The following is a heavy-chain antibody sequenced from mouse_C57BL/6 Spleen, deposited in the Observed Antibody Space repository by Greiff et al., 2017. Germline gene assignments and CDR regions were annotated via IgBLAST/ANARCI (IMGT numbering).Heavy chain of an antibody. Sequence: QVQLQQPGAELVKPGASVKLSCKASGYTFTSYWMQWVKQRPGQGLEWIGEIDPSDSYTNYNQKFKGKATLTVDTSSSTAYMQLSSLTSEDSAVYYCARKNDFDGTGAFAYWGQGTLVTVSA. D-gene: IGHD2-4*01. V-gene: IGHV1-50*01. CDR2: IDPSDSYT. J-gene: IGHJ3*01. CDR1: GYTFTSYW. CDR3: ARKNDFDGTGAFAY.